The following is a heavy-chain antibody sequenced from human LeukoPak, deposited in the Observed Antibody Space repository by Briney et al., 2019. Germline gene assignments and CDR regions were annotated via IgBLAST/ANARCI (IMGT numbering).Heavy chain of an antibody. Sequence: SQTLSLTCAVSGDSITSGAYSWSWIRQPPGKGLEWIGYIYHSGSTLYNPSLKSRVTMSVDRSKNQFSLRLSSVTAADTAVYYCARVVSGRQFDPWGQGTLVTVSS. CDR3: ARVVSGRQFDP. D-gene: IGHD3-16*01. V-gene: IGHV4-30-2*01. CDR1: GDSITSGAYS. J-gene: IGHJ5*02. CDR2: IYHSGST.